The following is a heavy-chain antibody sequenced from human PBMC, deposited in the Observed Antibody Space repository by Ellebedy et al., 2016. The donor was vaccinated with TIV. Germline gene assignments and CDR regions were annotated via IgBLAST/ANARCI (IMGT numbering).Heavy chain of an antibody. J-gene: IGHJ3*02. CDR2: IYLSGST. CDR1: GGSISSRNW. CDR3: AIYGPGSYNLDAFDI. V-gene: IGHV4-4*02. D-gene: IGHD3-10*01. Sequence: MPSETLSLTCAVSGGSISSRNWWSWVRQPPGKGLEWIGEIYLSGSTSYNPSLKGRATISLDKSKKQFSLKLSSVTAADTAIYYCAIYGPGSYNLDAFDIWGQGTMVTVSS.